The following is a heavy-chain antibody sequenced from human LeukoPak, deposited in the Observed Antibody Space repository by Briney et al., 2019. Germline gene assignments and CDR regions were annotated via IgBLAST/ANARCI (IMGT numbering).Heavy chain of an antibody. V-gene: IGHV3-30*02. CDR2: IRYDGSNK. J-gene: IGHJ4*02. D-gene: IGHD2-8*01. Sequence: GGSLRLSCAASGFTFSSYGMHWVRQAPGKGLEWVAFIRYDGSNKYYADSVKGRFTISRDNSKNTLYLQMYSLRAEDTAVYYCAKDHPLGYCTNGVCYNGDPSGYWGQGTLVTVSS. CDR1: GFTFSSYG. CDR3: AKDHPLGYCTNGVCYNGDPSGY.